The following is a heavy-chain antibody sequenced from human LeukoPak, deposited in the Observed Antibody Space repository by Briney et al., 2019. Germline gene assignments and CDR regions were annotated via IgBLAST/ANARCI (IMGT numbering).Heavy chain of an antibody. Sequence: GGSLRLSCAASGFTFSSYGMHWVRQAPGKGLEWVAFIRYDGSNKYYADSVKGRFTISRDNSKNTLYLQMNSLRAEDTAVYYCAKDGLIAVAGTFCYFDYWGQGTLVTVSS. D-gene: IGHD6-19*01. CDR2: IRYDGSNK. J-gene: IGHJ4*02. CDR1: GFTFSSYG. V-gene: IGHV3-30*02. CDR3: AKDGLIAVAGTFCYFDY.